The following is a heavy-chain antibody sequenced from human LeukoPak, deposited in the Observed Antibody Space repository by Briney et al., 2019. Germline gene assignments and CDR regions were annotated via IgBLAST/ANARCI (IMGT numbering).Heavy chain of an antibody. D-gene: IGHD6-13*01. CDR2: TSSSSSYI. Sequence: GGSLRLSCAASGFTFSSYSMNWVRQAPGKGLEWVSSTSSSSSYIYYADSVKGRFTISRDNAKNSLYLRMNSLRAEDTAVYYCARGYSSTTIDYWGQGTLVTVSS. V-gene: IGHV3-21*01. CDR3: ARGYSSTTIDY. CDR1: GFTFSSYS. J-gene: IGHJ4*02.